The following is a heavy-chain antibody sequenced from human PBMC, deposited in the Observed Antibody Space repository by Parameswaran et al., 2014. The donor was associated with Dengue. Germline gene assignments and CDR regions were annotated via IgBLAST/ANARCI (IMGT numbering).Heavy chain of an antibody. Sequence: WIRQPPGKGLEWVSYISGRSGNIYYADSVKGRFTISRDNAKNALYLQMNSLRAEDTAVYHCARVIIPHGISGYYYGMDVWGQGTTVTVSS. CDR3: ARVIIPHGISGYYYGMDV. D-gene: IGHD2-21*01. CDR2: ISGRSGNI. J-gene: IGHJ6*02. V-gene: IGHV3-48*03.